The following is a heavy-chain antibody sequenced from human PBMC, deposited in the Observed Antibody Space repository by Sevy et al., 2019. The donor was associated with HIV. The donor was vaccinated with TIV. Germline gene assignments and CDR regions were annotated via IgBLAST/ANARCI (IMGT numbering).Heavy chain of an antibody. CDR1: GFTFSNFG. D-gene: IGHD1-1*01. J-gene: IGHJ4*02. CDR3: VKEGGVTGTGGDY. CDR2: IQYDGSHK. V-gene: IGHV3-30*02. Sequence: GGSLRLSCAASGFTFSNFGMHWVRQAPGKGLEWVSFIQYDGSHKYYTDSVKGRLTISRDNSKNTLYLQMNSLRAEDTAVYYCVKEGGVTGTGGDYWGQGTLVTVSS.